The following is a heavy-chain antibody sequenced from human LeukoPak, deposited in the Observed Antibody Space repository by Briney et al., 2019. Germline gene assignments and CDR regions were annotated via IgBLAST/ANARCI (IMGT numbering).Heavy chain of an antibody. CDR3: AKSPAGAPPLYSYYMDV. CDR1: GGSISNYY. Sequence: SETLSLTCTVSGGSISNYYWSWIRQPPGKGLEWIGYVYYSGSTNYNPSLKSRVTILVDTARNQYSLRLSSVTAADTAVYYCAKSPAGAPPLYSYYMDVWGKGTTVIVSS. D-gene: IGHD1-26*01. V-gene: IGHV4-59*01. CDR2: VYYSGST. J-gene: IGHJ6*03.